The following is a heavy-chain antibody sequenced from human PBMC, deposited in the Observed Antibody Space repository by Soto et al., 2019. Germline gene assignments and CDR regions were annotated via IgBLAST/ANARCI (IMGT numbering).Heavy chain of an antibody. D-gene: IGHD2-21*01. CDR3: AKDLGIKQALIGLDY. J-gene: IGHJ4*02. V-gene: IGHV3-30*18. Sequence: PGGSLRLSCAASGFTFSSYGMHWVRQAPGKGLEWVAVISYDGSNKYYADSVKGRFTISRDNSKNTLYLQMNSLRAEDTAVYYCAKDLGIKQALIGLDYWGQGTLVTVSS. CDR1: GFTFSSYG. CDR2: ISYDGSNK.